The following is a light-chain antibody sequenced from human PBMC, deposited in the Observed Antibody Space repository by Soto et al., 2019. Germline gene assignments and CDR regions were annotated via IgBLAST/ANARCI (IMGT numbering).Light chain of an antibody. CDR1: SSDVGGYNY. CDR3: SSYTSSSTYV. V-gene: IGLV2-14*01. CDR2: DVS. Sequence: QSALTQPASVSVSPGQSITISCTGTSSDVGGYNYVSWYQQHPGKAHKLMIYDVSNRPSGVSNRFSGSKSGNTASLTISGLQAEDEADYYCSSYTSSSTYVFGTGTKVTVL. J-gene: IGLJ1*01.